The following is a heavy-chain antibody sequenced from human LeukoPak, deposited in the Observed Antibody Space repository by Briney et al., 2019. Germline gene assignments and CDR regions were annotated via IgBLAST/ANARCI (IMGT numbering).Heavy chain of an antibody. J-gene: IGHJ1*01. CDR3: PSDDSSGYYSQH. Sequence: ASVKVSCKASGYTFTSYYMHWVRQAPGQGLEWMGIINPSGRSTSYAQKFQGRVTMTRDTSTSTVYMELSSLRSEDTAVYYCPSDDSSGYYSQHWGQGTLVTVSS. D-gene: IGHD3-22*01. CDR1: GYTFTSYY. CDR2: INPSGRST. V-gene: IGHV1-46*01.